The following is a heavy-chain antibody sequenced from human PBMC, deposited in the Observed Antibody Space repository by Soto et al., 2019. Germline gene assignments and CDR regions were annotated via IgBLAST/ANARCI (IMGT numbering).Heavy chain of an antibody. J-gene: IGHJ6*03. CDR2: ISGSTSYT. CDR3: ARDGAFCSGTGCRDYYHYMDF. CDR1: GFSFSDYT. Sequence: EVQLVESGGGLVKPGGSLRLSCAASGFSFSDYTMNWVRQAPGKGLDWVSSISGSTSYTYYAGSLKGGFTVSRDNAEKSLYLRMHSLSAEDTAVYYCARDGAFCSGTGCRDYYHYMDFWGKGTTVTVSS. D-gene: IGHD2-2*01. V-gene: IGHV3-21*01.